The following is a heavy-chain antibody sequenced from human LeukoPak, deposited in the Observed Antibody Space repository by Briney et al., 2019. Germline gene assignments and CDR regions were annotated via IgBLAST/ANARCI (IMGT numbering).Heavy chain of an antibody. Sequence: PGGSLRLSCAASGFTFSNYGMHWVRQAPGKGLEWVALISYDGTNKFYADSVKGRFTTSRDNSKNTLSLQMNSLRAEDTAVYYCARDAFDPWGQGTLVTVSS. V-gene: IGHV3-30*03. CDR2: ISYDGTNK. J-gene: IGHJ5*02. CDR1: GFTFSNYG. CDR3: ARDAFDP.